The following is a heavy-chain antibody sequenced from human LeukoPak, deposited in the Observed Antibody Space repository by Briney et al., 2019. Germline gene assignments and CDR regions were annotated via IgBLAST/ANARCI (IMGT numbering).Heavy chain of an antibody. J-gene: IGHJ5*02. CDR3: ARGDIVVVPAAMDEGNWFDP. CDR1: GYTFTSYD. V-gene: IGHV1-8*03. D-gene: IGHD2-2*01. Sequence: ASVKVSCKASGYTFTSYDINWVRQATGQGLEWMGWMNPNSGNTGYAQKFQGRVTITRNTSISTAYMELSSLRSDDTAVYYCARGDIVVVPAAMDEGNWFDPWGQGTLVTVSS. CDR2: MNPNSGNT.